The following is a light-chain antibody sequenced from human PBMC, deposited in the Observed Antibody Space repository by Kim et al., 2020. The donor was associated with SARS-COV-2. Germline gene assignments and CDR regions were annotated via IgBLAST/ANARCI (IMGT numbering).Light chain of an antibody. J-gene: IGLJ2*01. CDR2: QDS. CDR1: KLGDKY. Sequence: VAQGQTASITCAGDKLGDKYACWYQQRPGQSPVLVIYQDSKRPSGIPERFSGSNSGNTATLTISGTQAMDEADYYCQAWDSSTVVFGGGTQLTVL. CDR3: QAWDSSTVV. V-gene: IGLV3-1*01.